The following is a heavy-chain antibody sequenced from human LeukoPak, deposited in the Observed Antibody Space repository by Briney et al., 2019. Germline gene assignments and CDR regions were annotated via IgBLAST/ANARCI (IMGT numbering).Heavy chain of an antibody. Sequence: PGGSLRLSCAASGFTVSSNYMSWVRQAPGKGLEWVSVIYSGGSTYYADSVRGRFTISRDNSKDTLYLQMNSLRAEDTALYYCARDPSAGGGNYLENWGQGTLVTVSS. CDR1: GFTVSSNY. J-gene: IGHJ4*02. D-gene: IGHD4-23*01. V-gene: IGHV3-66*01. CDR2: IYSGGST. CDR3: ARDPSAGGGNYLEN.